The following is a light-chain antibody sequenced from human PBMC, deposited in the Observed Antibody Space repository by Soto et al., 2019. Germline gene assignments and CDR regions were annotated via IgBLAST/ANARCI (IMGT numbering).Light chain of an antibody. Sequence: DIQMTQSPSSLSASVGDRVTITCRASQSISSYLNWYQQKPGKAPKLLIYAASSLQSGVPSRFSGSGSGTESTLTISSLQPEDFATYYCLQHNSYPPTFGQGTKVDIK. CDR1: QSISSY. V-gene: IGKV1-17*01. J-gene: IGKJ1*01. CDR2: AAS. CDR3: LQHNSYPPT.